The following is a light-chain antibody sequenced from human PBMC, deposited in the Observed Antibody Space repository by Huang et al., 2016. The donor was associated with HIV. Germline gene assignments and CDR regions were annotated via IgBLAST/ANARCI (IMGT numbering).Light chain of an antibody. V-gene: IGKV1-5*03. CDR3: QQYNSYWT. CDR2: KAS. J-gene: IGKJ1*01. CDR1: QGISSW. Sequence: DIQMTQSPSTLSASVGDRVTITCRASQGISSWLAWYQQKPGKAPKLLIYKASSLESGVQSRFSGSGSGTEFTLTISSLQPDDFATYYCQQYNSYWTFGQGTKVEIK.